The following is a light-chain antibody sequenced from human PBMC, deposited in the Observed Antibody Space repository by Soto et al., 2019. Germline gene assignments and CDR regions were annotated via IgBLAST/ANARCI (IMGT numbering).Light chain of an antibody. CDR3: QQAYGAPPT. V-gene: IGKV1-39*01. Sequence: DIQMTQSPSSLSASVGDRVTITCRASQSITTYLNWYQHTLGEAPKLLIYAASRLQIGVPSRFSGSGSGTDFTLTISSLQPEDFATYYCQQAYGAPPTFGQGTKVEIK. CDR2: AAS. J-gene: IGKJ1*01. CDR1: QSITTY.